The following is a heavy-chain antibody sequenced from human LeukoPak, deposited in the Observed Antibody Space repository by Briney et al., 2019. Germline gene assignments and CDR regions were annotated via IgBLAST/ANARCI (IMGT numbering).Heavy chain of an antibody. CDR2: FDPADGDT. CDR1: GYTLTERS. Sequence: ASVKVSCKVSGYTLTERSMHWVRQSPGKGLEWMGGFDPADGDTVYAQHLEGRVTITLDTSTDTAYVELSGLRSEDTAVYYCATSRDLFNFDYWGQGTLVIVSS. V-gene: IGHV1-24*01. CDR3: ATSRDLFNFDY. J-gene: IGHJ4*02. D-gene: IGHD3-10*01.